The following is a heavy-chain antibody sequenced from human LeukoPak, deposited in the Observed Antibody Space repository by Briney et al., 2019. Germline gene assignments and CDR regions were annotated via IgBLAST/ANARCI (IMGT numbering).Heavy chain of an antibody. Sequence: GASVKVSCKASGYTFTGYYMHWVRQAPGQGLEWMGWINPNSGGTNYAQKFQGRVTMTRDTSISTAYMELSSLRSDDTAVYYCARRRDGYNSNWFDPWGQGTLVTVSS. CDR3: ARRRDGYNSNWFDP. J-gene: IGHJ5*02. D-gene: IGHD5-24*01. CDR1: GYTFTGYY. V-gene: IGHV1-2*02. CDR2: INPNSGGT.